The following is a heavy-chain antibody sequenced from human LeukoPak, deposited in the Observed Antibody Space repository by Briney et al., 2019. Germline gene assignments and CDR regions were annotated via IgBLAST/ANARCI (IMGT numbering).Heavy chain of an antibody. D-gene: IGHD3-10*01. Sequence: WVRQPPGKGLEWIGSIYYSGSTYYNPSLKSRVTISVDTSKNQFSLKLSSVTAADTAVYYCAREGLWFGEGARFDPWGQGTLVTVSS. V-gene: IGHV4-39*07. CDR3: AREGLWFGEGARFDP. J-gene: IGHJ5*02. CDR2: IYYSGST.